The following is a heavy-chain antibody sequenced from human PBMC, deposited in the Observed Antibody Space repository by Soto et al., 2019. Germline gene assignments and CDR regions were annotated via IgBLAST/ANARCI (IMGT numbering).Heavy chain of an antibody. J-gene: IGHJ4*02. CDR1: GDSVSGGDSY. V-gene: IGHV4-30-4*01. D-gene: IGHD3-22*01. CDR3: VRGGNPYHYATSGPGTFDK. Sequence: QVQLQESGPGLVKPSQTLSLTCTVSGDSVSGGDSYWSWIRQPPGKALEWIGYTSFSGYTSYTPSLKSRVTISVDLSKSQFSLRLTSVTAADTAIYYCVRGGNPYHYATSGPGTFDKWGQGTLVSVS. CDR2: TSFSGYT.